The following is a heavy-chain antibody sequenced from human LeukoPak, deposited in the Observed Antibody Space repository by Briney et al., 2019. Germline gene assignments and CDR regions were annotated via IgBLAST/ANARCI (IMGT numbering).Heavy chain of an antibody. J-gene: IGHJ3*02. D-gene: IGHD5-12*01. CDR3: ARGVGYRGAFDI. CDR1: GFTFSSYA. CDR2: ISYDGSNK. Sequence: GGSLRLSCAASGFTFSSYAMHWVRQAPGKGLEWVAVISYDGSNKYYADSVKGRFTISRDNSKNTLYLQMNSLRAEDTAVYYCARGVGYRGAFDIWGQGTMVTVSS. V-gene: IGHV3-30-3*01.